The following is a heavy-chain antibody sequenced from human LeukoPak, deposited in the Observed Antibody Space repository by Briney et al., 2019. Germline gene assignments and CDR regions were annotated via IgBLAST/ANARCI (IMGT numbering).Heavy chain of an antibody. Sequence: GGSLRLSCAVSGFTFRTYWMHWVRQVPGEGLVWVSRINEDGSITNYADSVKGRFSISRDNAKNTLYLQMDSLRAEDTAVYYCGRDLGGRSGYWGQGTLVTVSS. CDR2: INEDGSIT. J-gene: IGHJ4*02. CDR1: GFTFRTYW. CDR3: GRDLGGRSGY. D-gene: IGHD1-26*01. V-gene: IGHV3-74*01.